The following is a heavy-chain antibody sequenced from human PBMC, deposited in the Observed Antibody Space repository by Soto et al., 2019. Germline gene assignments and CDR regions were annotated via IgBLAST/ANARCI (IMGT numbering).Heavy chain of an antibody. CDR3: ASLPDWGSGNN. CDR1: GGCISSSSYY. J-gene: IGHJ4*02. Sequence: QLQLQESGPGLVKPSETLSLTCTVSGGCISSSSYYWGWIRQPPGKGLEWIGSIYYSGSTYYNPALKSRVTISVDTSKNQFSLRLSSVTAPDTAISYCASLPDWGSGNNWGQGTLVTVSS. D-gene: IGHD3-10*01. V-gene: IGHV4-39*01. CDR2: IYYSGST.